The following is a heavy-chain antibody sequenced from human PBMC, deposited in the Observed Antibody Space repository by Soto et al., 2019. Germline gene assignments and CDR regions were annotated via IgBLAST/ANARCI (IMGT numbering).Heavy chain of an antibody. V-gene: IGHV4-4*02. D-gene: IGHD3-10*01. J-gene: IGHJ3*02. CDR3: ASKFGELLADAFDI. CDR1: NASIRSRNW. Sequence: PSETLSLTCTVSNASIRSRNWWTWVRQTAGKGLEWIGEIYHSGSINHNPSLKSRVTMSVDKSNNQFSLKMTSVTAADTAVYYCASKFGELLADAFDIWGQGTVVT. CDR2: IYHSGSI.